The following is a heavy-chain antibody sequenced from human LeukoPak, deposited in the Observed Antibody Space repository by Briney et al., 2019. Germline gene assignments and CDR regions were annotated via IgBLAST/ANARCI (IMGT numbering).Heavy chain of an antibody. D-gene: IGHD1-1*01. J-gene: IGHJ4*02. CDR1: GFTFYSYV. CDR2: ISYDGSKK. CDR3: ARGSLGATPTNYFDY. Sequence: GGSLRLSCAASGFTFYSYVVHWVRQAPGKGLEWVSAISYDGSKKYYADSVKGRFTISRDNFKNTLYLQMNSLGTDDTAVYYCARGSLGATPTNYFDYWGQGTLVTVSS. V-gene: IGHV3-30*04.